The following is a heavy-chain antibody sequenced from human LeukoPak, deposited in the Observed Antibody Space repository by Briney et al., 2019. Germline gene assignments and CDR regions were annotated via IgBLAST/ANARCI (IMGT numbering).Heavy chain of an antibody. D-gene: IGHD6-13*01. J-gene: IGHJ4*02. V-gene: IGHV3-21*01. Sequence: SPGGSLRLSWPADAFTFSSYSMNWVRQAPGKGLEWVSSISSSSSYIYYADSVKGRFTISRDNAKNSLYLQMNSLRAEDTAVYYCARGIAAAEVYWGQGTLVTVSS. CDR2: ISSSSSYI. CDR1: AFTFSSYS. CDR3: ARGIAAAEVY.